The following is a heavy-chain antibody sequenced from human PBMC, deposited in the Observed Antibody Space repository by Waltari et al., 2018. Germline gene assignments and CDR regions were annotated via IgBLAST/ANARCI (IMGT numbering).Heavy chain of an antibody. CDR2: ISYDGSNK. V-gene: IGHV3-30-3*01. Sequence: QVQLVESGGGVVQPGRSLRLSCAASGFTFSSYAMHWVRQAPGKGLEWVAVISYDGSNKYYADSVKGRFTIARDNSKNTLYLQMNSLRAEDTAVYYCARDRSIFHQWELLPFDYWGQGTLVTVSS. J-gene: IGHJ4*02. D-gene: IGHD1-26*01. CDR1: GFTFSSYA. CDR3: ARDRSIFHQWELLPFDY.